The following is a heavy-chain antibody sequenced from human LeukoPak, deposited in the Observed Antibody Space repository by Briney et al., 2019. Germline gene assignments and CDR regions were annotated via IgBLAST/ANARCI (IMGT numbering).Heavy chain of an antibody. CDR3: AHLLLWFGDLPRNDAFDI. CDR1: GFTFSSYS. V-gene: IGHV3-21*01. D-gene: IGHD3-10*01. CDR2: ISSSSSYI. J-gene: IGHJ3*02. Sequence: GGSLRLSCAASGFTFSSYSMNWVRQAPGKGLEWVSSISSSSSYIYYADSVKGRFTISRDNSKNTLYLQMNSLRAEDTAVYYCAHLLLWFGDLPRNDAFDIWGQGTMVTVSS.